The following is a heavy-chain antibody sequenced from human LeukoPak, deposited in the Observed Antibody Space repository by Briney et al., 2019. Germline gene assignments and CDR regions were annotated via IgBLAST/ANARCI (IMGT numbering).Heavy chain of an antibody. CDR3: ARDESLEKYAFDI. CDR2: ISSSGSTI. CDR1: GFTFSDYY. J-gene: IGHJ3*02. D-gene: IGHD5/OR15-5a*01. Sequence: PGGSLRLSCAASGFTFSDYYVSWIRQAPGKGLEWVSYISSSGSTIYYADSVKGRFTISRDNAKNTLYLQMNSLRAEDTAVYYCARDESLEKYAFDIWGQGTMVAVSS. V-gene: IGHV3-11*04.